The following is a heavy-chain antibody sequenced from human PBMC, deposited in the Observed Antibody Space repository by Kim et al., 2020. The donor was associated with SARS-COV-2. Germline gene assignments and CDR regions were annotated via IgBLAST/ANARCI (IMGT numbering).Heavy chain of an antibody. CDR1: GFTFSSYA. CDR3: ARAFRGGYYYGMDV. V-gene: IGHV3-30*04. D-gene: IGHD3-10*01. J-gene: IGHJ6*02. Sequence: GGSLRLSCAASGFTFSSYAMHWVRQAPGKGLEWVSLISYDGSNTYYADSVKGRFTISRDNSKNTLYLQMNSLRAEDTAVYYCARAFRGGYYYGMDVWGQGTTVTVSS. CDR2: ISYDGSNT.